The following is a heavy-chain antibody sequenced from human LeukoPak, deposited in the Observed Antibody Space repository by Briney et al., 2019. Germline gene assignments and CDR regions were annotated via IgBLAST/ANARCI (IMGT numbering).Heavy chain of an antibody. CDR3: ARAQRGPTISA. D-gene: IGHD3-10*01. Sequence: GASVKVSCKASGYTFTSYYMHWVRQAPGQGLEWMGIINPSGGSTNYAQKFQGRVTMTRDTSISTAYMELSRLRSDDTAVYYCARAQRGPTISAGGRGPRVTVPS. V-gene: IGHV1-2*02. J-gene: IGHJ4*02. CDR2: INPSGGST. CDR1: GYTFTSYY.